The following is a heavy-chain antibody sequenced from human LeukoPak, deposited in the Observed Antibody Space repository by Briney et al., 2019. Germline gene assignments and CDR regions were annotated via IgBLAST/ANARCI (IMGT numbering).Heavy chain of an antibody. CDR2: ISSSSSYI. V-gene: IGHV3-21*01. D-gene: IGHD3-22*01. J-gene: IGHJ3*02. CDR1: GFTFSSYS. CDR3: ARPPGGYYYDSSGYEAFDI. Sequence: PGGSLRLSCAASGFTFSSYSMNWVRQAPGKGLEWVSSISSSSSYIYYADSVKGRFTISRDNAKNSLYLQVNSLRAEDTAVYYCARPPGGYYYDSSGYEAFDIWGQGTMVTVSS.